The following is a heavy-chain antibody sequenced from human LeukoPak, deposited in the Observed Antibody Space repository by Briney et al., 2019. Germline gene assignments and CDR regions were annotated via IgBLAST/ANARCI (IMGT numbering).Heavy chain of an antibody. Sequence: GESLKISCKGSGYTFTSYDINWVRQATGQGLEWMGWMNPNSGNTGYAQKFQGRVTMTRNTSISTAYMELSSLRSEDTAVYYCARLYDSSGYSYWGQGTLVTVSS. V-gene: IGHV1-8*01. J-gene: IGHJ4*02. D-gene: IGHD3-22*01. CDR1: GYTFTSYD. CDR2: MNPNSGNT. CDR3: ARLYDSSGYSY.